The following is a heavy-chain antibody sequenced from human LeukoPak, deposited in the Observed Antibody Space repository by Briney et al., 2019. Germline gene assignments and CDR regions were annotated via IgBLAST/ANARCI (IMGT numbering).Heavy chain of an antibody. CDR1: GGSISSYY. CDR3: ARISAGIVVVPAARYYYMDV. CDR2: IYASGST. V-gene: IGHV4-4*07. D-gene: IGHD2-2*01. J-gene: IGHJ6*03. Sequence: SETLSLTCTVSGGSISSYYWSWIRQPAGKGLEWIGRIYASGSTNYNPSLKSRVTMSVDTSKNQFSLKLSSVTAADTAVYYCARISAGIVVVPAARYYYMDVWGKGTTVTVSS.